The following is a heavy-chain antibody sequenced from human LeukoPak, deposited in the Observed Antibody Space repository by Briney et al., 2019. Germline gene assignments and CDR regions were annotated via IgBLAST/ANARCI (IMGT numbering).Heavy chain of an antibody. CDR1: GFTFSSFG. D-gene: IGHD6-19*01. CDR3: ARDSLPMAVTGPFDH. CDR2: IWFDGSNI. V-gene: IGHV3-33*01. Sequence: PGRSLRLSCAASGFTFSSFGMHWVRQAPGKGLEWVTSIWFDGSNIHYADSVKGRVIISRDNSKSALYLQMNSLRAEDTAIYYCARDSLPMAVTGPFDHWGQGALVTVSS. J-gene: IGHJ4*02.